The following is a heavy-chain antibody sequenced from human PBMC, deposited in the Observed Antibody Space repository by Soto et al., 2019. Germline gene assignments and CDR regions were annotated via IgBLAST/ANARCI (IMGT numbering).Heavy chain of an antibody. CDR1: GYTFATST. CDR2: IKAYSGNT. D-gene: IGHD4-17*01. CDR3: AIADYGDDDS. Sequence: GPGATKPGASVKVSCKASGYTFATSTISWLRQAPGQGPEWMGWIKAYSGNTNYAQKLQGRLTMTTDTSTSTASMALRSLTTDDTAIYYCAIADYGDDDSWVQGTLVTVSS. J-gene: IGHJ4*02. V-gene: IGHV1-18*01.